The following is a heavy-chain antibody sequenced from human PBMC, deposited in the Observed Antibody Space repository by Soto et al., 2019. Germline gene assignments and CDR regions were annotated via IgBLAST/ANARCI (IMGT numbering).Heavy chain of an antibody. CDR3: AKFWGPVTAAVDDY. J-gene: IGHJ4*02. V-gene: IGHV3-30*18. CDR1: GFTFSNFG. Sequence: QVQLVESGGGVVQPGRSLRLSCADSGFTFSNFGMHWVRQAPVKGLEWVASISYDGYIKYSADSVKGRFNISRDNSKNTLYLQMNSLRSEDTAVYYCAKFWGPVTAAVDDYWGQGTLVTVSS. CDR2: ISYDGYIK. D-gene: IGHD6-13*01.